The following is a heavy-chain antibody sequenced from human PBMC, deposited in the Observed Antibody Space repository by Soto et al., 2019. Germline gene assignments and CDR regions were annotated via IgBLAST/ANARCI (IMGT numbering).Heavy chain of an antibody. D-gene: IGHD6-13*01. CDR1: GGSISNYY. CDR2: IYYSGTT. V-gene: IGHV4-59*08. Sequence: PSETLSLTCTVSGGSISNYYWTWIRQSPGKGLEWIGYIYYSGTTRYNPSLGSRVTISADKFNKQQFSLRLTSVTAADTAIYYCARGEYVSSWYSIDFWGQGTLVTVSS. CDR3: ARGEYVSSWYSIDF. J-gene: IGHJ4*02.